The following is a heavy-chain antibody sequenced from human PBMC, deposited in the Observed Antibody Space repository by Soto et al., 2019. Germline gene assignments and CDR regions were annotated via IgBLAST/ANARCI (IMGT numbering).Heavy chain of an antibody. D-gene: IGHD1-26*01. CDR3: ARGVGGTNFDY. Sequence: QVQLQESGPGLVKPSETLSLTCTVSGGSISSYYWSWIRQPPGKGLEWIGYMDYTGSTNHNPSLQSRVTMSVEASKNQFSLRLSSVTAADTAVYYCARGVGGTNFDYWGQGNLVTASS. V-gene: IGHV4-59*01. CDR1: GGSISSYY. J-gene: IGHJ4*02. CDR2: MDYTGST.